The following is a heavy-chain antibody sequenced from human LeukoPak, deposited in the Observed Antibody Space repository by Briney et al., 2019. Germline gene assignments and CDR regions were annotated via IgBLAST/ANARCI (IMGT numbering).Heavy chain of an antibody. CDR1: GFTFSSYG. D-gene: IGHD1-20*01. CDR3: AKDSWDNSNEGLGSYGMDV. V-gene: IGHV3-30*18. CDR2: ISYDGSNK. J-gene: IGHJ6*02. Sequence: GGSLRLSCAASGFTFSSYGMHWVRQAPGKGLEWVAVISYDGSNKYYADSVKGRFTISRDNSKNTLYLQMNSLRAEDTAVYYCAKDSWDNSNEGLGSYGMDVWGQGTTVTVSS.